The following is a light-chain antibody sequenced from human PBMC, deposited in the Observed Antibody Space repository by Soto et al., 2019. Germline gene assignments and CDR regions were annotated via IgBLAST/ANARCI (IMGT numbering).Light chain of an antibody. CDR1: QGIRND. J-gene: IGKJ1*01. V-gene: IGKV1-6*01. CDR2: AAS. CDR3: LQDYNYPGT. Sequence: AIQMTQSPSSRSASVGDRVTITCRASQGIRNDLSWYQQKPGKAPKLLIYAASTLQSGVTSRFSGSSSGTDFTLTIGSLEPEDFATYYCLQDYNYPGTFGQGTKLEI.